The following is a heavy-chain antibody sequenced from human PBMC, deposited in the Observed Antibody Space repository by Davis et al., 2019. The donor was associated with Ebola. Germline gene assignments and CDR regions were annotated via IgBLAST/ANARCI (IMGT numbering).Heavy chain of an antibody. J-gene: IGHJ4*02. V-gene: IGHV3-48*02. CDR3: ARGRWNYAMDY. Sequence: PGGSLRLSCIASGFSFNSYTMNWVRQAPGKGLEWLSYITNGGSTNSYADSVKGRFTVSRDNAKNSLFLQMNSLRDEDTAVYYCARGRWNYAMDYWGLGNLVIVSS. CDR2: ITNGGSTN. D-gene: IGHD1-7*01. CDR1: GFSFNSYT.